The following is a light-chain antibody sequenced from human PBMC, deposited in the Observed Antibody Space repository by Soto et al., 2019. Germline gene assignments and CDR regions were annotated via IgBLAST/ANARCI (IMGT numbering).Light chain of an antibody. CDR3: SSYAGSNNFNV. J-gene: IGLJ1*01. CDR2: EVS. V-gene: IGLV2-8*01. Sequence: QSALTQPPSASGSPGQSVTISCAGTINDVGGYNYVSWYQQHPGKAPKLMIYEVSKRPSGVPDRFSGSKSGNTASLTVSGLQAEDEADYYCSSYAGSNNFNVFGTGTKVTVL. CDR1: INDVGGYNY.